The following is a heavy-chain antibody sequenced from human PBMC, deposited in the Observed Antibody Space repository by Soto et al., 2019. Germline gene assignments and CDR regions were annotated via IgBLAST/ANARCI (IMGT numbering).Heavy chain of an antibody. D-gene: IGHD3-22*01. V-gene: IGHV1-69*12. CDR3: ARDRGPSSGYYPYWFDP. CDR1: GGTFSSYA. CDR2: IIPIFGTA. Sequence: QVQLVQSGAEVKKPGSSVKVSCKASGGTFSSYAITWVRQAPGQGLEWMGGIIPIFGTANYAQKFQARVTITADESTSTADMELRGLRSEDTAVYYWARDRGPSSGYYPYWFDPWGQGTLVTVSS. J-gene: IGHJ5*02.